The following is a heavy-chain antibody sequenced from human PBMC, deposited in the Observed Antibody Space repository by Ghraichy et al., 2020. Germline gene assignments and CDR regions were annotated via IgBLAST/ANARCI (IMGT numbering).Heavy chain of an antibody. CDR1: GGSIRSHF. CDR2: IYYTGNT. Sequence: SQTLSLTCTVSGGSIRSHFWSWIRQPPGNGLEWIGYIYYTGNTNYSPSLGGRASISLDTSKNQFSLSLTSVTAADTAVYYCARRGRGYSLYYYGLDVWGPGTTVTVSS. J-gene: IGHJ6*02. D-gene: IGHD5-18*01. CDR3: ARRGRGYSLYYYGLDV. V-gene: IGHV4-59*08.